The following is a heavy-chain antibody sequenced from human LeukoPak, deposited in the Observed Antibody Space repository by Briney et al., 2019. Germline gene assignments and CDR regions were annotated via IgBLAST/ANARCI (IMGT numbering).Heavy chain of an antibody. D-gene: IGHD3-10*01. CDR2: IIPIFGTA. CDR3: ARDTRKIYNYYGSGSSRYYFDY. CDR1: GGTFSSYA. V-gene: IGHV1-69*05. J-gene: IGHJ4*02. Sequence: SVKVSCKASGGTFSSYAISWVRQAPGQGLEWMGGIIPIFGTANYAQKFQGRVTITTDESTSTAYMELSSLRSEDTAVYYCARDTRKIYNYYGSGSSRYYFDYWGQGTLVTVSS.